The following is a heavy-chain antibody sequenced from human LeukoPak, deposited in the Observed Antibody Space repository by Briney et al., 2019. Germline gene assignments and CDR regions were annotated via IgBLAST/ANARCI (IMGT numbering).Heavy chain of an antibody. CDR2: IYTSAST. CDR1: GGSISSGSYY. D-gene: IGHD2/OR15-2a*01. V-gene: IGHV4-61*02. Sequence: SQTLSLTCTVSGGSISSGSYYWSWIRQPAGKGLEWIGRIYTSASTNYNPSLKSRVTIPVDTSKNQFSLKLSSVTAADTAVYYCAREAKKVNTSLFDNWGRGTLVTVSS. CDR3: AREAKKVNTSLFDN. J-gene: IGHJ4*02.